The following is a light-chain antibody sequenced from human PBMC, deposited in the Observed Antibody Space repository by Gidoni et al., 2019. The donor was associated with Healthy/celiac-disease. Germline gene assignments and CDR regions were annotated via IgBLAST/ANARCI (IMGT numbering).Light chain of an antibody. V-gene: IGKV1-5*01. Sequence: DIQMTQSPSTLSASVGDRVTITCRASQSISSWLAWYQQKPGKAPKILIYDASSLESWVPSRFSGSGSGTEFTLTISSLQPDDFATYYCQQYNSYSPWTFGQGTKVEIK. J-gene: IGKJ1*01. CDR1: QSISSW. CDR3: QQYNSYSPWT. CDR2: DAS.